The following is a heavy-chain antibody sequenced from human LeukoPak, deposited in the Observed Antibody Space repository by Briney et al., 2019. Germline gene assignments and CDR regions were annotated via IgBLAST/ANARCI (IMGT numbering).Heavy chain of an antibody. V-gene: IGHV3-23*01. D-gene: IGHD1-1*01. CDR2: FSGTSTN. J-gene: IGHJ4*02. CDR3: ARHSPLWNY. Sequence: GSLRLSCAASGFTFSSYAMSWVRQAPGKGLEWVSTFSGTSTNSYADAVKGRFTISRDNAKNSLYLQMNSLRAEDTALYYCARHSPLWNYWGQGTLVTVSS. CDR1: GFTFSSYA.